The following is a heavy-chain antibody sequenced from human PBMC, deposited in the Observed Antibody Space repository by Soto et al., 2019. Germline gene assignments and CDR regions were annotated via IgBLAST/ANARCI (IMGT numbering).Heavy chain of an antibody. Sequence: PSETLSLTCAVYGGCFSGYYWSWIRQPPGKGLEWIGEINHSGSTNYNPSLKSRVTISVDTSKNQFSLKLSSVTAADTAVYYCARGLFIWSGYYTGLGSDNWGQGTLVTVSS. CDR2: INHSGST. CDR3: ARGLFIWSGYYTGLGSDN. D-gene: IGHD3-3*01. V-gene: IGHV4-34*01. CDR1: GGCFSGYY. J-gene: IGHJ4*02.